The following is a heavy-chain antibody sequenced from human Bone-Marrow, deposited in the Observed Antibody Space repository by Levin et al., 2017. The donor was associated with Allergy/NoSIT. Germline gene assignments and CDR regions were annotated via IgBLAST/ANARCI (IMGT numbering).Heavy chain of an antibody. CDR1: GFTFSSYG. CDR3: AKEEAVATTSDLSAFDY. Sequence: GESLKISCAASGFTFSSYGMHWVRQAPGKGLEWVAVISYDGSNKYYADSVRGRFTISRDNSKNTLYLQMNSLRSEDTAVYYCAKEEAVATTSDLSAFDYWGQGTLVTVSS. V-gene: IGHV3-30*18. CDR2: ISYDGSNK. D-gene: IGHD6-19*01. J-gene: IGHJ4*02.